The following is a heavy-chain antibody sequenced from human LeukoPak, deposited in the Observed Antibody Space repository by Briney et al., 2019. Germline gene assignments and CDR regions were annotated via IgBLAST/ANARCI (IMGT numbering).Heavy chain of an antibody. Sequence: GGSLRLSCAASGFTFSSYWMSWVRQAPGKGLEWVANIKQDGSEKYYVDSVKGRFTISRDNAKNSLYLQMNSLRAEDTAVYYCAKGAKYLKNAFDIWGQGTMVTVSS. V-gene: IGHV3-7*03. CDR1: GFTFSSYW. CDR3: AKGAKYLKNAFDI. J-gene: IGHJ3*02. D-gene: IGHD2/OR15-2a*01. CDR2: IKQDGSEK.